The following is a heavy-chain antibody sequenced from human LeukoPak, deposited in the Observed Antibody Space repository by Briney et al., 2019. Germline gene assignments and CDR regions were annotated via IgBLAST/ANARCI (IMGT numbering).Heavy chain of an antibody. D-gene: IGHD6-13*01. CDR2: IYSGGST. V-gene: IGHV3-66*01. Sequence: GGSLRLSCAASGFTVSSNYMSWVRQAPGKGLEWVSVIYSGGSTYYADSVKGRFTISRDNSKNTLYLQMNSLRAEDTAVYYCARGANGGSSWYEGLFGWGQGTLVTVSS. CDR1: GFTVSSNY. CDR3: ARGANGGSSWYEGLFG. J-gene: IGHJ4*02.